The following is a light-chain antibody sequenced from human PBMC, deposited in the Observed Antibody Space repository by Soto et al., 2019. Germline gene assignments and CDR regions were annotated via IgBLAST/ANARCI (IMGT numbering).Light chain of an antibody. J-gene: IGLJ3*02. CDR2: EVT. V-gene: IGLV2-8*01. CDR1: SSDVGGYNY. Sequence: QSVLTQPPSASGSPGQSVTISCTGTSSDVGGYNYVSWYQQHPGKAPKLMIYEVTKRPSGVPDRFSGSKSGNTASLTVSGLQAEDEADYYCSSSTSTGTRVFGGGTKLTVL. CDR3: SSSTSTGTRV.